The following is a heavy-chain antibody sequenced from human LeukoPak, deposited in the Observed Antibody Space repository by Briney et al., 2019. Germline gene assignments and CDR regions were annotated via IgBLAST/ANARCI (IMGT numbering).Heavy chain of an antibody. D-gene: IGHD3-22*01. V-gene: IGHV4-39*07. J-gene: IGHJ2*01. CDR3: ARGRRAYYYDSRGYQRYFDL. Sequence: PSETLSLTCTVSGGSISSSSYYWGWIRQPPGKGLEWVGSIYYSGSTYYNPSLKSRVTISVDTSKNQFSLKLSSVTAADTAVYYCARGRRAYYYDSRGYQRYFDLWGRGTLVTVSS. CDR2: IYYSGST. CDR1: GGSISSSSYY.